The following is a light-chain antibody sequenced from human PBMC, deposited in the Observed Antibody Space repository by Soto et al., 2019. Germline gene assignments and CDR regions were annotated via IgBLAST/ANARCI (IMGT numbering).Light chain of an antibody. CDR3: SSYTSIGTYVL. CDR2: DVS. CDR1: SSDIGGYNY. Sequence: QSALTQPASVSGSPGQSITISCTGTSSDIGGYNYVSWYQQHPGKAPRLMIYDVSHRPSGVSNRFSGSKSGNTASLTISGLQADDEADYHCSSYTSIGTYVLFGGGTKLTVL. V-gene: IGLV2-14*01. J-gene: IGLJ3*02.